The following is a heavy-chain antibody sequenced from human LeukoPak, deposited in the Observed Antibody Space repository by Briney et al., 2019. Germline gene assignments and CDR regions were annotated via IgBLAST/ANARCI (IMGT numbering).Heavy chain of an antibody. V-gene: IGHV4-34*01. Sequence: PSETLSLTCAVYGGSFSGYYWSWIRQPPGKGLEWIGEINHSGSTNYNPSLKSRVTISVDTPKNQFSLKLSSVTAADTAVYYCARVRPRQCQFDYWGQGTLVTVSS. CDR1: GGSFSGYY. J-gene: IGHJ4*02. CDR2: INHSGST. D-gene: IGHD5/OR15-5a*01. CDR3: ARVRPRQCQFDY.